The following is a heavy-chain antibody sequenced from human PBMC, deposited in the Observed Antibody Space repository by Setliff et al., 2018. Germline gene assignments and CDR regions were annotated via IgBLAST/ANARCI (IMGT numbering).Heavy chain of an antibody. CDR1: VFPFSISS. Sequence: GGSLRLSCAASVFPFSISSMHWVRQAPGKGLEWVSSISDSSLHIYYRDSVKGRFTIFRDNAKDSLYPQMNSLRADDTAVYYCARSAANGGHDPFDIWGQGTMVTVS. D-gene: IGHD2-8*01. J-gene: IGHJ3*02. CDR3: ARSAANGGHDPFDI. V-gene: IGHV3-21*01. CDR2: ISDSSLHI.